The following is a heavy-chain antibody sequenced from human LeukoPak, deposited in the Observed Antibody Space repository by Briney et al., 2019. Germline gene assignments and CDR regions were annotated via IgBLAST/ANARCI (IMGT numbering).Heavy chain of an antibody. CDR3: ARATIDWNYDY. J-gene: IGHJ4*02. Sequence: ASVKVSCKASGYTFTGYYMHWVRQAPGQGREWMGWINPNSGDTNYAQKFQGRVTMTRDTSISTAYMELTRLRSDDTAVYYCARATIDWNYDYWGQGTLVTVSS. CDR1: GYTFTGYY. V-gene: IGHV1-2*02. CDR2: INPNSGDT. D-gene: IGHD1-7*01.